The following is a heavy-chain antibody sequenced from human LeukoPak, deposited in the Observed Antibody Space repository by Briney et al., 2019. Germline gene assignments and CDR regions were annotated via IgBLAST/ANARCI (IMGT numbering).Heavy chain of an antibody. CDR2: ISSSSSYI. V-gene: IGHV3-21*01. CDR3: ATAVAGSRYYYYYYMDV. J-gene: IGHJ6*03. D-gene: IGHD6-19*01. CDR1: GFTFSSYI. Sequence: GGSLRLSCAASGFTFSSYIINWVRQAPGKGLEWVSSISSSSSYIYYADSVKGRFTISRDNAKNSLFLQMNSLRAEDTAVYYCATAVAGSRYYYYYYMDVWGKGTTVTVSS.